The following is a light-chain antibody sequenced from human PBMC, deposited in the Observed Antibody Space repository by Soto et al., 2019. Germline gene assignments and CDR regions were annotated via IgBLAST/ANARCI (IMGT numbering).Light chain of an antibody. Sequence: DIQLTQSPSFLSASVGDRVTITCRASQGISSYLAWYQQKPGKAPKLLIYAASTLQSGVPSRVSGSGSGTEFTLTLSSLQPEDFATYYCQQLNSYPFLTFGGGTKVEIK. V-gene: IGKV1-9*01. CDR2: AAS. J-gene: IGKJ4*01. CDR1: QGISSY. CDR3: QQLNSYPFLT.